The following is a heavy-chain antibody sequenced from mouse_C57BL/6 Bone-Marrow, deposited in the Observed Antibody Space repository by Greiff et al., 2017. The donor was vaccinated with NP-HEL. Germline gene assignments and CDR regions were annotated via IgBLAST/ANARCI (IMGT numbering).Heavy chain of an antibody. CDR2: INPNNGGT. CDR1: GYTFTDYY. V-gene: IGHV1-26*01. J-gene: IGHJ1*03. D-gene: IGHD1-1*01. Sequence: EVKLQQSGPELVKPGASVKISCKASGYTFTDYYMNWVKQSHGKSLEWIGDINPNNGGTSYNQKFKGKATLTVDKSSSTAYMELRSLTSEDSAVYYCAREGYYGSSWYFDVWGTGTTVTVSS. CDR3: AREGYYGSSWYFDV.